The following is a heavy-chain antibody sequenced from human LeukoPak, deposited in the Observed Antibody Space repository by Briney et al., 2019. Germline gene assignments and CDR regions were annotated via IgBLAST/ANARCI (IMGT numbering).Heavy chain of an antibody. CDR2: ISLSGDKRGDNT. J-gene: IGHJ4*02. D-gene: IGHD5-18*01. CDR1: GFTFKIYS. V-gene: IGHV3-23*01. Sequence: SGGSLRLSCAAFGFTFKIYSMNWVRQAPGKGLEWVSSISLSGDKRGDNTFYAASVKGRFTISRDNSKNTLYLQMNSLRAEDTAVYYCAKSFMLQLWLYDNSIPHIFDYWGQGTLVTVSS. CDR3: AKSFMLQLWLYDNSIPHIFDY.